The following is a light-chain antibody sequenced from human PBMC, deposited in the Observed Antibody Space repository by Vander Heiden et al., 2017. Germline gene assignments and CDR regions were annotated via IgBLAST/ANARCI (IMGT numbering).Light chain of an antibody. Sequence: SYELTQPHEVTVTPGQTARITCSGDALPKQYAYWYQQKPGQAPVLVIYKDSERPSGIPERFSGSSSGTTVTLTISGVQAEDEADYYCQSADSSGTYEVFGGGTKLTVL. J-gene: IGLJ2*01. CDR3: QSADSSGTYEV. CDR1: ALPKQY. V-gene: IGLV3-25*03. CDR2: KDS.